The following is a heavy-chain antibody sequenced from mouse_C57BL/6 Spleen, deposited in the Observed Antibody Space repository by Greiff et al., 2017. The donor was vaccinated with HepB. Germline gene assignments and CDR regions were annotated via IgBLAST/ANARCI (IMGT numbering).Heavy chain of an antibody. D-gene: IGHD1-1*01. Sequence: QVQLKQSGAELVKPGASVKISCKASGYAFSSYWMNWVKQRPGKGLEWIGQIYPGDGDTNYNGKFKGKATLTADKSSSTAYMQLSSLTSEDSAVYFCARAADGTTSDYWGQGTTLTVSS. CDR2: IYPGDGDT. CDR3: ARAADGTTSDY. CDR1: GYAFSSYW. V-gene: IGHV1-80*01. J-gene: IGHJ2*01.